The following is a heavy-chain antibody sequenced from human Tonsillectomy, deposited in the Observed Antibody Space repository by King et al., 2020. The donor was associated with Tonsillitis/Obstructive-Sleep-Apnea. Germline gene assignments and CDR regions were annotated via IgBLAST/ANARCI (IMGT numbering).Heavy chain of an antibody. D-gene: IGHD3-10*01. CDR3: ARHNRITMVQGVISIDAFDI. Sequence: QLVQSGAEVKKPGESLKISCKGSGYSFSSYSIGWVRQMPGKGLELMGIIYPGDSDTRYSPSFQGQFTISADKTITTAYLQWRSLKASDTALYYCARHNRITMVQGVISIDAFDIWGQGTMVTVSS. V-gene: IGHV5-51*01. CDR2: IYPGDSDT. J-gene: IGHJ3*02. CDR1: GYSFSSYS.